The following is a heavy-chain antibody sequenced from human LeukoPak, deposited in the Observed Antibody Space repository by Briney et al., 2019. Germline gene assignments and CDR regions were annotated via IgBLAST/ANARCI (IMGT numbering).Heavy chain of an antibody. CDR1: GSTFHNSN. Sequence: GGSLRLSCAASGSTFHNSNMNWVRQAPGKGLEWLSFISGSSGMTYYAASVKGRFTISSDTAQNSLYLHMNSLRAEDTAFYYGTRGYYDITVHIYFVSCGQGTPVTASS. CDR3: TRGYYDITVHIYFVS. J-gene: IGHJ4*02. CDR2: ISGSSGMT. V-gene: IGHV3-48*04. D-gene: IGHD3-9*01.